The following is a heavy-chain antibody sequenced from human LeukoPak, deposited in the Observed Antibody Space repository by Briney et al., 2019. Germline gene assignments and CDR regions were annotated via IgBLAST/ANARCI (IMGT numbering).Heavy chain of an antibody. CDR3: AKAPGYYRYYFDY. D-gene: IGHD3-22*01. V-gene: IGHV3-9*01. CDR1: GFTFDDYA. CDR2: ISWSSGSI. Sequence: GRSLRLSCAASGFTFDDYAMHWVRQAPGKGLEWVSGISWSSGSIGYAGSVKGRFTISRDNAKNSLYLQMNSLRAEDTAFYYCAKAPGYYRYYFDYWGQGTLVTVSS. J-gene: IGHJ4*02.